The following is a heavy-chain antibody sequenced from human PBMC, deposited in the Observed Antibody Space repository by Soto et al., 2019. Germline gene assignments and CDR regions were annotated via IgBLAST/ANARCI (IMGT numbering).Heavy chain of an antibody. CDR3: ARGGPFGGYDWYYYYYMDV. Sequence: ASVKVSCKASGYTFTGYYMHWVRQAPGQGLEWMGWINPNSGGTNYAQKFQGWVTMTRDTSISTAYMELSRLRSDDTAVYYCARGGPFGGYDWYYYYYMDVWGKGTTVTVSS. D-gene: IGHD5-12*01. V-gene: IGHV1-2*04. J-gene: IGHJ6*03. CDR1: GYTFTGYY. CDR2: INPNSGGT.